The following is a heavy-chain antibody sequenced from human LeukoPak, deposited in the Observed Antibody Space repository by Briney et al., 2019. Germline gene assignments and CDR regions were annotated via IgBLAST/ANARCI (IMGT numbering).Heavy chain of an antibody. V-gene: IGHV1-2*02. Sequence: GASVKVSCKASGYTFTGYYMHWVRQAPGQGLEWMGWINPNSGGTNYAQKFQGRVTMTRDTSISTAYTELSRLRSDDTAVYYCARDDYGDYSYYYGMDVWGQGTTVTVSS. CDR1: GYTFTGYY. CDR2: INPNSGGT. D-gene: IGHD4-17*01. CDR3: ARDDYGDYSYYYGMDV. J-gene: IGHJ6*02.